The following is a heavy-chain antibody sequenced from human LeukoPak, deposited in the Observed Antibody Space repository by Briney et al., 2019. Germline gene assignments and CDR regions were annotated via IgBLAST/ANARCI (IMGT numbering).Heavy chain of an antibody. V-gene: IGHV5-51*01. CDR3: AGPKGYCSSTSCYDGGLDY. D-gene: IGHD2-2*01. Sequence: GESLKISCKGSGYSFTSYWIGWVRQMPGKGLEWMGIIYPGDSDTRYSPSFQGQVTISAHKSISTAYLQWSSLKASDTAMYYCAGPKGYCSSTSCYDGGLDYWGQGTLVTVSS. CDR1: GYSFTSYW. J-gene: IGHJ4*02. CDR2: IYPGDSDT.